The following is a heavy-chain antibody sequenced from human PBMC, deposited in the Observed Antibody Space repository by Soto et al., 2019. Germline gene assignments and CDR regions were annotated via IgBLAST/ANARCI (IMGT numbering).Heavy chain of an antibody. CDR3: ARPRYSYGDFDY. CDR2: ISSSSSYI. Sequence: PGGSLRLSCAASGFTFSSYSMNWVRQAPGKGLEWVSSISSSSSYIYYADSVKGRFTISRDNAKNSLYLQMNSLRAEDTAVYYCARPRYSYGDFDYWGPGTLVTVSS. V-gene: IGHV3-21*01. J-gene: IGHJ4*02. CDR1: GFTFSSYS. D-gene: IGHD5-18*01.